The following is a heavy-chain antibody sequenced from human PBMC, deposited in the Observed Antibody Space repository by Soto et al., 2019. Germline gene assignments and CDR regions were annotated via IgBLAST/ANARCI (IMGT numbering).Heavy chain of an antibody. J-gene: IGHJ4*02. V-gene: IGHV3-21*01. CDR1: GFTFSSYS. D-gene: IGHD6-6*01. CDR3: ARDPGWDSSPYYFDY. Sequence: ESGGGLVKPGGSLRLSCAASGFTFSSYSMNWVRQAPGKGLEWVSSISSSSSYIYYADSVKGRFTISRDNAKNSLYLQMNSLRAEDTAVYYCARDPGWDSSPYYFDYWGQGTLVTVSS. CDR2: ISSSSSYI.